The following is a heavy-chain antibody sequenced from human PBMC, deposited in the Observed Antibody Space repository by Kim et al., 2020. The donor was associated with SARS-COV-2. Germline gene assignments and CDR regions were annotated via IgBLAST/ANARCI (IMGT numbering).Heavy chain of an antibody. J-gene: IGHJ3*02. Sequence: GSLRLSCAVSGGPFSGYYWTWIRQPPGGGLEWIGEAFDSGITKYNPSLKSRLTISVDTSKNVFSLKLSSVTAADTATYYCARHMRRAFDIWGQGTIVTVSS. V-gene: IGHV4-34*12. CDR3: ARHMRRAFDI. D-gene: IGHD2-2*01. CDR1: GGPFSGYY. CDR2: AFDSGIT.